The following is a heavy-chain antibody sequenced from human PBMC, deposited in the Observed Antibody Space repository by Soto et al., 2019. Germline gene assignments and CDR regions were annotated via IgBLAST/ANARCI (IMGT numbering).Heavy chain of an antibody. V-gene: IGHV4-61*08. CDR3: ARREYATSPLDP. J-gene: IGHJ5*02. D-gene: IGHD2-2*01. CDR1: GGSISTGDYY. Sequence: SETLSLTCTVSGGSISTGDYYWNWIRQSPGKGLEWIGYIFYGGHTNYNPSLRGRATISVDRSKNQFSLKLSSVTAADTAVYYCARREYATSPLDPWGQGTLVTVSS. CDR2: IFYGGHT.